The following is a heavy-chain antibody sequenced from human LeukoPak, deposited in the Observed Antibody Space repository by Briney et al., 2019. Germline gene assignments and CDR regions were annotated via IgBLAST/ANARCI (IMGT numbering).Heavy chain of an antibody. V-gene: IGHV1-2*06. J-gene: IGHJ5*02. CDR2: INPNSGGT. CDR3: ASMTSSGWSSNWFDP. Sequence: GASVKVSCKASGYTFTGYYMHWVRQAPGQGLEWMGRINPNSGGTNYAQKFQGRVTMTRDTSISTAYMELSRLRSDDTAVYHCASMTSSGWSSNWFDPWGQGTLVTVSS. CDR1: GYTFTGYY. D-gene: IGHD6-19*01.